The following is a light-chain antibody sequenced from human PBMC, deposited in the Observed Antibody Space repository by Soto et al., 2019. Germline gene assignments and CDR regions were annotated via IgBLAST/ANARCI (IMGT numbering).Light chain of an antibody. CDR1: QSVGTY. CDR2: DAS. Sequence: DIVLTQSPATLSLSPGERATLSCRASQSVGTYLAWYQQRPDQAPRLLIYDASHRATGIPPRFSGSGSGTDFTLTISSLEPEDFAVYYCQQRSSLFTFGPGTKVGIK. CDR3: QQRSSLFT. V-gene: IGKV3-11*01. J-gene: IGKJ3*01.